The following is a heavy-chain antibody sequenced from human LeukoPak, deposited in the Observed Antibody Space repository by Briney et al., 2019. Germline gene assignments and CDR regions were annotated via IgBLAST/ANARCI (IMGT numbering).Heavy chain of an antibody. Sequence: KPSETLSLTCTVSGGSISSYYWSWIRQPPGKGLEWIGYIYYSGSTNYNPSLKGRVTISVDTSKNQFSLKLSSVTAADTAVYYCARALLRYSFDYWGQGTLVTVSS. CDR1: GGSISSYY. V-gene: IGHV4-59*01. CDR3: ARALLRYSFDY. D-gene: IGHD2-15*01. J-gene: IGHJ4*02. CDR2: IYYSGST.